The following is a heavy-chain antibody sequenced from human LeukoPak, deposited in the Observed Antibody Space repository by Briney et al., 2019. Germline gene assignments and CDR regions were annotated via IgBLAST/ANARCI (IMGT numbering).Heavy chain of an antibody. Sequence: ASVKVSCTVCGSSLTELSLYWVRQAPGKGLGWMGGFDVMVAKTFYAQKFKSTVNMNENSSTDKAYMVLSSLRADDTAFYYCAAGRPYSLLDYWGQGTLLTVSS. CDR2: FDVMVAKT. CDR3: AAGRPYSLLDY. V-gene: IGHV1-24*01. J-gene: IGHJ4*02. CDR1: GSSLTELS. D-gene: IGHD5-18*01.